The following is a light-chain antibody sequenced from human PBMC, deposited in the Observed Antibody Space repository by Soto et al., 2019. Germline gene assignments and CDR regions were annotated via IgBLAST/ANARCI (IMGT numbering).Light chain of an antibody. CDR2: GAS. J-gene: IGKJ5*01. Sequence: EIVLTQSPGTLSLSPGERATLSCGASQSVSSSYLAWYQQKPGQTPRLLIYGASGRATGIPDRFSGSGSGTDFTLTISRREPEDFAVYYCQQYGSSPPVTFGQGTRLEI. V-gene: IGKV3-20*01. CDR1: QSVSSSY. CDR3: QQYGSSPPVT.